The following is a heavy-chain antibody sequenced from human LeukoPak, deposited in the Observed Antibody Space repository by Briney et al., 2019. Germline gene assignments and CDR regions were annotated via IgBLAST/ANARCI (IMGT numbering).Heavy chain of an antibody. CDR3: AGRGIYGDYIWDY. CDR2: IYHSGST. CDR1: GYSISSGYY. J-gene: IGHJ4*02. Sequence: SETLSLTCTVSGYSISSGYYWGWIRPPPGKGLEWIGSIYHSGSTYYNPSLKSRVTISVDTSKNQFSLKLSSVTAADTAVYYCAGRGIYGDYIWDYWGQGTLVTVSS. V-gene: IGHV4-38-2*02. D-gene: IGHD4-17*01.